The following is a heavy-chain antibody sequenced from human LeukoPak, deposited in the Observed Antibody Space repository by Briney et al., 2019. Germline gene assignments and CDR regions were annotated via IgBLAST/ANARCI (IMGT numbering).Heavy chain of an antibody. CDR2: ISYDGSNK. V-gene: IGHV3-30*18. Sequence: GGSLRLSCAASGFTFSSYGMHWVRQAPGKGLEWVAVISYDGSNKYYADSVKGRFTISRDNSKNTLYLQMNSLRAEDTAVYYCAKDVSALSHYYGMNVWGQGTTVTVSS. CDR1: GFTFSSYG. D-gene: IGHD2/OR15-2a*01. J-gene: IGHJ6*02. CDR3: AKDVSALSHYYGMNV.